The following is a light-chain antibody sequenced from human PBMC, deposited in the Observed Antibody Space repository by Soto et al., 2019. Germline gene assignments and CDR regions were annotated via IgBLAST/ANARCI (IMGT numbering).Light chain of an antibody. CDR2: DAS. Sequence: DIPMTQSPSTLSASVGDRVTITCRASQSVSYWLAWYQQKPVMAPKLLIHDASSLESGVPSRFRGSGSGKDFTLTISSLQPDDFATYYCQQYGFSFGPGTKVEI. J-gene: IGKJ3*01. CDR3: QQYGFS. V-gene: IGKV1-5*01. CDR1: QSVSYW.